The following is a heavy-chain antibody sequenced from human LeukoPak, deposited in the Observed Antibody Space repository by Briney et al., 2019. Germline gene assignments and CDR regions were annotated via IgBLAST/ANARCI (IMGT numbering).Heavy chain of an antibody. V-gene: IGHV3-74*01. D-gene: IGHD5-24*01. CDR3: AKDGSIKPGYYFDY. Sequence: GGSLRLSCAASGFTFSSYWMHWVRQAPGKGLVWVSRITSDGSSTSYADSVKGRFTISRDNAKNTLYLQMNSLRAEDTAVYYCAKDGSIKPGYYFDYWGQGTLVTVSS. CDR1: GFTFSSYW. J-gene: IGHJ4*02. CDR2: ITSDGSST.